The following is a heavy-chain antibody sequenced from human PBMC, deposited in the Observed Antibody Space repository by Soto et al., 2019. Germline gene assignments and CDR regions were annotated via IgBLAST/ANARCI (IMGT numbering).Heavy chain of an antibody. CDR1: GFSLSNARMG. V-gene: IGHV2-26*01. D-gene: IGHD3-22*01. CDR2: IFSNDEK. CDR3: ARYYYDSSGFHPNYYYGMDV. Sequence: QVTLKESGPVLVKPTETLTLTCTVSGFSLSNARMGVSWIRQPPGKALEWLAHIFSNDEKSYSTSLKRRLTISKDTSKSQVVLTMTNMDPVDTATYYCARYYYDSSGFHPNYYYGMDVWGQGTTVTVSS. J-gene: IGHJ6*02.